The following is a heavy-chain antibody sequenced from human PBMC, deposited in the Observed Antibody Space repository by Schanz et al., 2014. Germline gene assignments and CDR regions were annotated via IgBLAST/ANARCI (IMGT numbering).Heavy chain of an antibody. CDR1: GYTFTSYS. CDR2: INPSGGST. D-gene: IGHD6-13*01. V-gene: IGHV1-46*03. Sequence: QVQLVQSGAEVKKPGSSVTVSCKASGYTFTSYSIHWVRQAPGQGLEWMGMINPSGGSTTYAQKFQGRVTMTRDTSTSTVYMELSSLRSEDTAVYYCARDGVDAAAGGNYWGQGTLVTVSS. CDR3: ARDGVDAAAGGNY. J-gene: IGHJ4*02.